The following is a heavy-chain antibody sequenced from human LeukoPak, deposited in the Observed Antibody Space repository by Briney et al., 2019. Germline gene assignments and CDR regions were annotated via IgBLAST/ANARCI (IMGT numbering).Heavy chain of an antibody. Sequence: ASVKVSCKVSGYTLTELSMHWVRQAPGKGLEWMGGFDPEDGETIYAQKFQGRVTMTEDTSTDTAYMELSSLRSEDTAVYYCQAKPDYGGNSAYPDYWGQGTLVTVSS. CDR2: FDPEDGET. CDR1: GYTLTELS. V-gene: IGHV1-24*01. D-gene: IGHD4-23*01. J-gene: IGHJ4*02. CDR3: QAKPDYGGNSAYPDY.